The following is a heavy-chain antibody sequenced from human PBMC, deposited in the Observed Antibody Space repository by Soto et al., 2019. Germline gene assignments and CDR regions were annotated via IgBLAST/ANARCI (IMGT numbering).Heavy chain of an antibody. CDR1: GFTFSTYA. CDR2: ISYDGNNK. V-gene: IGHV3-30-3*01. Sequence: PGGSLRLSCAASGFTFSTYAMEWVRQAPGKGLDWVALISYDGNNKYYADSVKGRFTISRDNSKNTLSLQMNSLRPEDTALYYCARPVEPFYYYGMDVWGHGTTGTV. CDR3: ARPVEPFYYYGMDV. J-gene: IGHJ6*02.